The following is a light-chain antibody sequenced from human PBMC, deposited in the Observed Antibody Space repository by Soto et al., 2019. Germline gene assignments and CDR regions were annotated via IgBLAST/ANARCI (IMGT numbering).Light chain of an antibody. CDR1: QSISSY. V-gene: IGKV1-39*01. Sequence: DIQMTQSPSSLSASVGDRVTITCRASQSISSYLNWYQQKPGKAPKLLIYAASSLQSGVPSRFSGSGSGTDFTLTISSLQPEDFATYYCQQSYITPRNFVPGTMVDI. CDR3: QQSYITPRN. CDR2: AAS. J-gene: IGKJ3*01.